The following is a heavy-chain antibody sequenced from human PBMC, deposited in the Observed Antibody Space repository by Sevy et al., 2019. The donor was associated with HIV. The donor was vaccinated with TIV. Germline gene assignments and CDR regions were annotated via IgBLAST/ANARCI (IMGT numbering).Heavy chain of an antibody. Sequence: GESLKISCAASGFTISDHYVDWVRQAPGKGLEWVGRSRDRPNSYSTEYAASVKGRITISRDDSRNSVYLQMNSLKTLDSAVYYCVRGPNCGVGGCQQISPYCLDVWGKGATVTVSS. CDR1: GFTISDHY. D-gene: IGHD2-15*01. J-gene: IGHJ6*03. CDR3: VRGPNCGVGGCQQISPYCLDV. CDR2: SRDRPNSYST. V-gene: IGHV3-72*01.